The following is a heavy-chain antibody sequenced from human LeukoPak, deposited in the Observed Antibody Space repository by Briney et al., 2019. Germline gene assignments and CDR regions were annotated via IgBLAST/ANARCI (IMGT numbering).Heavy chain of an antibody. V-gene: IGHV3-23*01. D-gene: IGHD1-26*01. J-gene: IGHJ3*02. CDR2: ISGSGGST. CDR3: AKEMTRGRPPAFDI. Sequence: GGSLRLSCAASGFTFSSYAMSWVHQAPGKGLEWVSAISGSGGSTYYADSVKGRFTISRDNSRNTVYLQMNSLRVEDTAVYYCAKEMTRGRPPAFDIWGQGTLVTVSS. CDR1: GFTFSSYA.